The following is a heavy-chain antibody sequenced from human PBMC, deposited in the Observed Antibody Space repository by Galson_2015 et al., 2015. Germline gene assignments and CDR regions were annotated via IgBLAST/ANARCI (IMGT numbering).Heavy chain of an antibody. CDR2: IKQDGSEI. CDR3: VRDMLGGSFWYEGLDY. CDR1: GFTFSSYW. J-gene: IGHJ4*02. Sequence: SLRLSCAASGFTFSSYWMSWVRQAPGKGLEWVANIKQDGSEIYYVDSVKGRFTISRDNAKNTLYLQMNSLRAEDTAVYYCVRDMLGGSFWYEGLDYWGQGSLVTVSS. D-gene: IGHD6-13*01. V-gene: IGHV3-7*03.